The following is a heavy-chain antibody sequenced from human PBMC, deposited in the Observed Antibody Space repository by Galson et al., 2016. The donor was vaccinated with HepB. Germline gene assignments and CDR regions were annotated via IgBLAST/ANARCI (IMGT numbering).Heavy chain of an antibody. D-gene: IGHD2-8*01. J-gene: IGHJ6*02. Sequence: SLRLSCAASGFTCSSYWMHWVRQAPGKGLVWVSRIKSDGRETTYADSVKGRFTITRDNAENTLYLQMNSLRADDTAVYYCASDRVFYGMDVWGQGTTVTVSS. V-gene: IGHV3-74*01. CDR3: ASDRVFYGMDV. CDR1: GFTCSSYW. CDR2: IKSDGRET.